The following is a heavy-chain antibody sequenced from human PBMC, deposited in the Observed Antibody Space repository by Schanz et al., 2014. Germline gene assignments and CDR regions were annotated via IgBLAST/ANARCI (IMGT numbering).Heavy chain of an antibody. Sequence: EVQLVESGGGLVQPGGSLRLSCAASGFAVDNYYMSCVRQAPGKGLEWVSYVSRSTPDIYYADSVKGRFTMSRDNAKNSVFLQMNSLRAEDTAVYYCAKAADWPVTRFDPWGQGTLVTVSS. J-gene: IGHJ5*02. V-gene: IGHV3-48*01. CDR2: VSRSTPDI. CDR1: GFAVDNYY. CDR3: AKAADWPVTRFDP. D-gene: IGHD3-9*01.